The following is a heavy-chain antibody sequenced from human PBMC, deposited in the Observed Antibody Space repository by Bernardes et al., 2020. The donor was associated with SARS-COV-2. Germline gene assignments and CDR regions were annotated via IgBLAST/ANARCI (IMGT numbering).Heavy chain of an antibody. CDR2: VNAANGNT. CDR3: ARPRLEPTYGDYVCLDF. J-gene: IGHJ4*02. D-gene: IGHD4-17*01. CDR1: GYNFISYA. Sequence: ASVKVSCKASGYNFISYAMYWVRQAPGQGLAWMGWVNAANGNTKYSQKFQGRVTLTRDSYADIVYMELSRLTPEDTAVYYCARPRLEPTYGDYVCLDFWGQGTLVTVSS. V-gene: IGHV1-3*01.